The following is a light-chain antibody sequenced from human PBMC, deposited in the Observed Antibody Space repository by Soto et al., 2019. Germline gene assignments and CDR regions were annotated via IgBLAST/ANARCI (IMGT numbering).Light chain of an antibody. CDR2: SNN. CDR3: AAWDERPNVPV. Sequence: QSVLTQPPSASGTLGPRVTISCSGSNSNIGRNTVNWYQQLPGAAPNLLIYSNNERPSGVPDRFSGSKSGTSASLAISGLQSEDEADYYWAAWDERPNVPVFGGGTKLTVL. CDR1: NSNIGRNT. J-gene: IGLJ2*01. V-gene: IGLV1-44*01.